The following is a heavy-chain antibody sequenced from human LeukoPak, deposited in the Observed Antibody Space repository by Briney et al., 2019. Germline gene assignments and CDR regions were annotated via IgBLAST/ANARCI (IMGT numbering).Heavy chain of an antibody. D-gene: IGHD3-10*01. CDR3: ARDREFSV. CDR2: ISYDGSNK. CDR1: GFTFSSYA. V-gene: IGHV3-30*04. J-gene: IGHJ4*02. Sequence: AGRSLRLSCAASGFTFSSYAMHWVRQAPGKGLEWVAVISYDGSNKYYADSVKGRFTISRDNAKNSLYLQMNSLRAEDTAVYYCARDREFSVGGQGTLVTVSS.